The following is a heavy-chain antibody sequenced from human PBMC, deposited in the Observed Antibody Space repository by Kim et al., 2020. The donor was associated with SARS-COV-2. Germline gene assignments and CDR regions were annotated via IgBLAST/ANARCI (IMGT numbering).Heavy chain of an antibody. V-gene: IGHV4-59*08. D-gene: IGHD2-15*01. Sequence: SETLSLTCTVSNGSVSPYYWSWIRQPPGKGLEWIGTIHQSGTTHQNPSLRSRLIIPLDSSKNHFSLNLSSLTAADTAIYYCASQQEYCSGAYCFLEAFDIWGQGTMVSVSS. CDR2: IHQSGTT. CDR3: ASQQEYCSGAYCFLEAFDI. CDR1: NGSVSPYY. J-gene: IGHJ3*02.